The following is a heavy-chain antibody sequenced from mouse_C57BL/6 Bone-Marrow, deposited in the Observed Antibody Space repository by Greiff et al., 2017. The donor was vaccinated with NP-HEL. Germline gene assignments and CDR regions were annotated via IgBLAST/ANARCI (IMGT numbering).Heavy chain of an antibody. CDR1: GFTFSSYG. Sequence: EVQLQESGGDLVKPGGSLKLSCAASGFTFSSYGMSWVRQTPDKRLEWVATISSGGSYHYYPDSVKGRFTISRDNAKNTLYLQMSSLNSEDTAMYYCASSGFAWFAYWGQGTLVTVSA. CDR3: ASSGFAWFAY. V-gene: IGHV5-6*01. J-gene: IGHJ3*01. D-gene: IGHD4-1*01. CDR2: ISSGGSYH.